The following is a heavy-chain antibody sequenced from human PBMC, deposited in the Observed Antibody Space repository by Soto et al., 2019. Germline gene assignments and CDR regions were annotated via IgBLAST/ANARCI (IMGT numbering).Heavy chain of an antibody. D-gene: IGHD2-15*01. V-gene: IGHV2-5*02. CDR3: AHSQRRNRCSGGNCYHFDF. CDR2: IFWDGDK. CDR1: GFSLSTDGVG. J-gene: IGHJ4*02. Sequence: QITLKESGPTLMKPTQTLTLTCTFSGFSLSTDGVGVGWIRQPPGKAPEWLALIFWDGDKRYSPSLKSRLTITTDPSKNLVVFIMTNMDPVDTATFYCAHSQRRNRCSGGNCYHFDFWGQGTLVTVSS.